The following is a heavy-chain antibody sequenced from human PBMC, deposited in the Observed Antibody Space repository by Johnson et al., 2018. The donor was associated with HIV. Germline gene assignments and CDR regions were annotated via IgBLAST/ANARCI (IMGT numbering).Heavy chain of an antibody. V-gene: IGHV3-9*01. CDR1: GFTFDDYA. D-gene: IGHD6-13*01. Sequence: VQLVESGGGLVQPGRSLRLSCAASGFTFDDYAMHWVRQAPGKGLEWVSGISWNSGSIGYAASVKGRFTISRDNAKNSLYLQMNSLRTEDTALYYWAKERGYGSWYNDAFDIWGQGTMVTVSS. J-gene: IGHJ3*02. CDR3: AKERGYGSWYNDAFDI. CDR2: ISWNSGSI.